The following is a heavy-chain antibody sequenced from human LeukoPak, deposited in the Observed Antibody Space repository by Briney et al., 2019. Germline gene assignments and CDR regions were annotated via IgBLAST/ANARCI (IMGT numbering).Heavy chain of an antibody. Sequence: NPSETLSLTCTVSGGSISSSSYYWGWIRQPPGKGLEWIGSIYYSGSTYYNPSLKSRVTISVDTSKNQFSLKLSSVTAADTAVYYCARGGWFGESPFDYWGQGTLVTVSS. CDR3: ARGGWFGESPFDY. D-gene: IGHD3-10*01. V-gene: IGHV4-39*07. J-gene: IGHJ4*02. CDR2: IYYSGST. CDR1: GGSISSSSYY.